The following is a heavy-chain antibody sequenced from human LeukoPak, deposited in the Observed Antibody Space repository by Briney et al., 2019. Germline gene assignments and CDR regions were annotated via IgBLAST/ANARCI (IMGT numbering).Heavy chain of an antibody. CDR3: ARDGRLQPPYFYYGMDF. CDR1: GFTVSGNY. J-gene: IGHJ6*02. D-gene: IGHD5-24*01. CDR2: IYSGGST. V-gene: IGHV3-66*01. Sequence: GGSLRLSCAASGFTVSGNYMNWVRQAPGKGLEWVSLIYSGGSTYYADSVKGRFTISRDNSKNTLSLQMNSLRAEDTAVYYCARDGRLQPPYFYYGMDFWGQGTTVTVSS.